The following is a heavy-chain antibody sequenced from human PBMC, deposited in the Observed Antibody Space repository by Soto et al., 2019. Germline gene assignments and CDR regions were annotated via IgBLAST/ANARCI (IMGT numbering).Heavy chain of an antibody. V-gene: IGHV1-69*02. CDR1: GGTFSSYT. D-gene: IGHD6-6*01. Sequence: GASVKVSCKASGGTFSSYTISWVRQAPGQGLEWMGRIIPILGIANYAQKFQGRVTITADKSTSTAYMELSSLRSEDTAVYYCARGTSIAAPPPSNWFDPWGQGTLVTVSS. J-gene: IGHJ5*02. CDR3: ARGTSIAAPPPSNWFDP. CDR2: IIPILGIA.